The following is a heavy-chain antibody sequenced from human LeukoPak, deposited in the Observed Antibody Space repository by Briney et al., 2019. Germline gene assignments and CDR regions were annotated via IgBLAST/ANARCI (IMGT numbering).Heavy chain of an antibody. D-gene: IGHD4-17*01. CDR3: AKEGGFDGVDY. CDR1: GFTVSSNY. Sequence: AGGSLRLSCTAPGFTVSSNYMSWVRQAPGKGLEWVSPIYSGGSIYYEDSVKGRFSISRDNSKNTLCLQMNSLRAENTAVYYCAKEGGFDGVDYWGQGALVTVSS. CDR2: IYSGGSI. J-gene: IGHJ4*02. V-gene: IGHV3-53*01.